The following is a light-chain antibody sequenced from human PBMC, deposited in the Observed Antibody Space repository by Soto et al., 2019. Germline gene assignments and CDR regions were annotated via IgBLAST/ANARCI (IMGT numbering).Light chain of an antibody. V-gene: IGKV3-20*01. Sequence: EIALTQSPGTQSLSPVERATLSGKASQSVISSYLAWYQQKPGQAPRLLIYGASSRATGIPDRFSGSGSGTDFTLTISRTEPEDFAVYYCQQYGSSPTCGQGTKVDIK. CDR1: QSVISSY. J-gene: IGKJ1*01. CDR2: GAS. CDR3: QQYGSSPT.